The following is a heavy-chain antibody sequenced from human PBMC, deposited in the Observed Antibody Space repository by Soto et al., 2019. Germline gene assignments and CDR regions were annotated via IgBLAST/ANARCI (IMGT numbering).Heavy chain of an antibody. CDR1: GGTFSRYA. CDR3: AQTVGLAAAQPARFDL. V-gene: IGHV1-69*05. J-gene: IGHJ2*01. Sequence: QVQLVQSGAEVKKPGSSVKVACKASGGTFSRYAINWVRQAPGQELEWMGGGIPRFGRANYAQKFQGGVTSTTAASTSTAYMESSSLRSDDTAVSYCAQTVGLAAAQPARFDLSCRGTLVTVSS. CDR2: GIPRFGRA. D-gene: IGHD6-25*01.